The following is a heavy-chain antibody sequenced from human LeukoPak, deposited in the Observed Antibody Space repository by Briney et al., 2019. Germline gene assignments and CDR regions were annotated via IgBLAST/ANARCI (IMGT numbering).Heavy chain of an antibody. J-gene: IGHJ4*02. CDR3: AKDGYCSGGSCYEYYFDY. CDR1: GFTFSSYG. Sequence: GGSLRLSCAASGFTFSSYGMHWVRQAPGQGLEWVAFIRYDGSNKYYADSVKGRFTISRDNSKNTLYLQMNSLRAEDTAVYYCAKDGYCSGGSCYEYYFDYWGQGTLVTVSS. CDR2: IRYDGSNK. D-gene: IGHD2-15*01. V-gene: IGHV3-30*02.